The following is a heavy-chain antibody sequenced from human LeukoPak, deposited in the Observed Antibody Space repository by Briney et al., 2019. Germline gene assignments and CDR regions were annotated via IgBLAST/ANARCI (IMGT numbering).Heavy chain of an antibody. J-gene: IGHJ4*02. V-gene: IGHV4-38-2*01. CDR3: ARGGSTRNFDY. Sequence: TSETLSLTCAVSGYSISSGYYCGWIRQPPGKGLEWIGSIYHSGSTYYNPSLKSRVTISVDTSKNQFSLKLSSVTAADTAVYYCARGGSTRNFDYWGQGTLVTVSS. D-gene: IGHD2-2*01. CDR2: IYHSGST. CDR1: GYSISSGYY.